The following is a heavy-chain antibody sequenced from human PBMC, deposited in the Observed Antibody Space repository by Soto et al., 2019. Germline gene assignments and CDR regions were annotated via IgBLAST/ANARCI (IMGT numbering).Heavy chain of an antibody. CDR3: ARATDCRGGSCHDY. Sequence: SLTFPVSWCSLSSGYLGWTPQPPGKGLAWIGYIYYSGVTNYHPSLKSRVSISVDTSKKQFSLKLTSMTAADTAVYYCARATDCRGGSCHDYWGQGISVTVSS. J-gene: IGHJ4*02. D-gene: IGHD2-15*01. CDR1: WCSLSSGY. V-gene: IGHV4-59*01. CDR2: IYYSGVT.